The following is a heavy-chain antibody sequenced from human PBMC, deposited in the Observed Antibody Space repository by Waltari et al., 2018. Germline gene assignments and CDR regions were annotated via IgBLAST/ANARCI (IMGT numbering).Heavy chain of an antibody. CDR3: ARLGRGYSSSSIDY. CDR2: IYYSGST. CDR1: GGSIRSRSHY. Sequence: QLQLQESGPGLVKPSETLSLTCTVSGGSIRSRSHYWGCIRQPPGTGLEWIGSIYYSGSTYYNPSLKSRVTISVDTSKNQFSLKLSSVTAADTAVYYGARLGRGYSSSSIDYWGQGTLVTVSS. J-gene: IGHJ4*02. D-gene: IGHD6-6*01. V-gene: IGHV4-39*01.